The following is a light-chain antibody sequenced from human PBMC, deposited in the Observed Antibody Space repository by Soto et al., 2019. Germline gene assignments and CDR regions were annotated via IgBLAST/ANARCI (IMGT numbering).Light chain of an antibody. J-gene: IGLJ2*01. Sequence: QAVVTQEPSLTVSAGVTVTLTCGSGTGAVTSTHYPYWLQQKPGQAPRTLIFDTSNRHSWTPARFSGSLLGGKGALTLSGAQPEDQADYYCLLSYGNTVVFGGGTKLTV. V-gene: IGLV7-46*01. CDR1: TGAVTSTHY. CDR3: LLSYGNTVV. CDR2: DTS.